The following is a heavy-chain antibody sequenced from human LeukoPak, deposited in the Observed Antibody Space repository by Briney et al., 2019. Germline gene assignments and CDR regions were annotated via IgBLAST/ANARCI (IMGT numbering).Heavy chain of an antibody. CDR1: GFTFSTYW. J-gene: IGHJ5*02. V-gene: IGHV3-7*01. CDR3: ARDGDIAAAGIVRAPNRQGGFDP. D-gene: IGHD6-13*01. Sequence: PGGSLRLSCVASGFTFSTYWMSWVRQSPEKGLEWVANIKQDGVEKYHVDSVKGRFTVSRDNAKSSLYLQMNSLRAEDTAVYYCARDGDIAAAGIVRAPNRQGGFDPWGQGTLVTVSS. CDR2: IKQDGVEK.